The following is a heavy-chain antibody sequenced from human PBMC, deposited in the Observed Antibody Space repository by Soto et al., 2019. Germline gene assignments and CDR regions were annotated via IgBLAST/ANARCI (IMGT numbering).Heavy chain of an antibody. CDR3: AKGLAVAGPYYYGMDV. CDR1: GFTFSSYA. CDR2: ISGSGDYT. V-gene: IGHV3-23*01. J-gene: IGHJ6*02. Sequence: PGGSLRLSCAASGFTFSSYAMTWVRQAPGKGLEWDSSISGSGDYTYYADSVKGRFTISRDNSKNTLYLQMNSLRTEDTAVYYCAKGLAVAGPYYYGMDVWGQGTTVTVSS. D-gene: IGHD6-19*01.